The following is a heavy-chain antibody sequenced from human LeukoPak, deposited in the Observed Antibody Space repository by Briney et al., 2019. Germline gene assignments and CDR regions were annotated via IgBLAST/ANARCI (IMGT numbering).Heavy chain of an antibody. D-gene: IGHD2-2*01. Sequence: ASVKASCKASGYTFTSVYMHWVRQAPGQGLEWMGIINPSGGSTSYAQKFQGRVTMTRDTSTSTVYMELSSLRSEDTAVYYSARKYQLVFGDRSPMHPDAFDPWGQGTLVTVSS. CDR3: ARKYQLVFGDRSPMHPDAFDP. V-gene: IGHV1-46*01. CDR2: INPSGGST. CDR1: GYTFTSVY. J-gene: IGHJ5*02.